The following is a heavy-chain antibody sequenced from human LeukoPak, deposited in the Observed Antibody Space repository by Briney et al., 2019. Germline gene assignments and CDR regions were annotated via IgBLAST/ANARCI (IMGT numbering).Heavy chain of an antibody. CDR1: GFTFSSYA. CDR3: AKDGSIAAAVTWFDP. V-gene: IGHV3-30-3*01. CDR2: ISYDGSNK. J-gene: IGHJ5*02. Sequence: GGSLRLSCAASGFTFSSYAMNWVRQAPGKGLEWVAVISYDGSNKYYADSVKGRFTISRDNSKNTLYLQMNSLRAEDTAVYYCAKDGSIAAAVTWFDPWGQGTLVTVSS. D-gene: IGHD6-13*01.